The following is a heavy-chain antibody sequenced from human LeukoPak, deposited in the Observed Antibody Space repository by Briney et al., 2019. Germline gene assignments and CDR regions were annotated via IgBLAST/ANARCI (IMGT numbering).Heavy chain of an antibody. J-gene: IGHJ6*03. D-gene: IGHD4-23*01. V-gene: IGHV4-39*01. CDR1: GGSISSRSDY. CDR2: LDSSGST. CDR3: SRSHDYGGLYFYYYMDV. Sequence: SGTLSLTCTVSGGSISSRSDYWGWIRQTPGKGLEWIGNLDSSGSTYYNPSLKSRVTISVGTSKNQFSLNLRSVTAADTAIYFCSRSHDYGGLYFYYYMDVWGKGTTVTVSS.